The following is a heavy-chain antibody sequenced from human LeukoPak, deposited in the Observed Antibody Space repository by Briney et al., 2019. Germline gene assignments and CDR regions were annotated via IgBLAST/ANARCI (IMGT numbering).Heavy chain of an antibody. Sequence: GESLRLSCAASGFKFDDYTMHWVRQAPGKGLEWVSLISWDGGSAYYADSVKGRFTISRDNAKNALYLQMNSLRGEDTAVYYCVARGGWARFDYWGQGTLVTVSS. D-gene: IGHD6-19*01. CDR2: ISWDGGSA. CDR3: VARGGWARFDY. CDR1: GFKFDDYT. V-gene: IGHV3-43*01. J-gene: IGHJ4*02.